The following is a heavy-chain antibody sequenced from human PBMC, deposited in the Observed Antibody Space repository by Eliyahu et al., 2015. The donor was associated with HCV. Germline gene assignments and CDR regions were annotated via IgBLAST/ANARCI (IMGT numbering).Heavy chain of an antibody. J-gene: IGHJ6*02. D-gene: IGHD4-17*01. CDR3: ARETVTTGGMDV. Sequence: EVQLVESGGGLVKPGGSLRLSCAASGFTFSSYSMNWVRQAPGKGLEWVSSISSSSSYIYYADSVKGRFTISRDNAKNSLYLQMNSLRAEDTAVYYCARETVTTGGMDVWGQGTTVTVSS. V-gene: IGHV3-21*01. CDR1: GFTFSSYS. CDR2: ISSSSSYI.